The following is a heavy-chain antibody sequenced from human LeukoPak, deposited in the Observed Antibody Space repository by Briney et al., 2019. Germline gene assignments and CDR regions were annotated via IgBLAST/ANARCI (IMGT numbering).Heavy chain of an antibody. D-gene: IGHD3-22*01. CDR2: INHSGST. CDR1: GGYFSGYY. V-gene: IGHV4-34*01. Sequence: PSETLSLTCAVYGGYFSGYYWSWIRQPPGKGLEWIGEINHSGSTNYNPSLKSRVTLSVDTSKNQFSLKLSSVTAADTAVYYCARRGITMIVVAPRKIKYFDYWGQGTLVTVSS. J-gene: IGHJ4*02. CDR3: ARRGITMIVVAPRKIKYFDY.